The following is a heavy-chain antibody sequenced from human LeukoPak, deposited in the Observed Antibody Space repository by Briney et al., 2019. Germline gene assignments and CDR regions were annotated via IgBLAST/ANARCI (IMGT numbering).Heavy chain of an antibody. J-gene: IGHJ4*02. V-gene: IGHV3-23*01. Sequence: GGSLRLSCAASGFTFSSYAMSWVRQAPGKGLEGVSAISGSGGSTYYADSVKGRFTISRDNSKNTLYLQMNSLRAEDTAVYYCAKDLSRVRPLYYFDYWGQGTLVTVSS. CDR1: GFTFSSYA. CDR2: ISGSGGST. CDR3: AKDLSRVRPLYYFDY. D-gene: IGHD1-1*01.